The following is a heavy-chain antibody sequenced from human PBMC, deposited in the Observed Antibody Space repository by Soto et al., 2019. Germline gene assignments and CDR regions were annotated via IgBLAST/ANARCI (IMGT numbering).Heavy chain of an antibody. CDR3: ARASPFMLSFGGVQTSPEFDP. CDR1: GGSISSGGYY. J-gene: IGHJ5*02. CDR2: IYYSGRT. Sequence: QVQLQESGPGLVKPSQTLSLTCTVSGGSISSGGYYWSWIRQHPGKGLEWIGYIYYSGRTYYNPSLKRRVTPSVDTSTNHSSLKLSPVTAADTAVYYCARASPFMLSFGGVQTSPEFDPWGQGTLVTVSS. D-gene: IGHD3-16*01. V-gene: IGHV4-31*03.